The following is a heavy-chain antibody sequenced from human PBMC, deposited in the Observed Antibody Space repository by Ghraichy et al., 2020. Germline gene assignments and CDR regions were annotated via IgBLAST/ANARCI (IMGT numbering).Heavy chain of an antibody. CDR3: TKAEGKNFGY. D-gene: IGHD3-10*01. Sequence: GGSLRLSCAASGFTFSSYGLHWVRQAPGKGLEWVAVISNDGSYKNYADSVKGRFTISRDDSKSTLYLQMNSLRPEDTAVYYCTKAEGKNFGYWGQGTLVTVSS. J-gene: IGHJ4*02. CDR1: GFTFSSYG. V-gene: IGHV3-30*18. CDR2: ISNDGSYK.